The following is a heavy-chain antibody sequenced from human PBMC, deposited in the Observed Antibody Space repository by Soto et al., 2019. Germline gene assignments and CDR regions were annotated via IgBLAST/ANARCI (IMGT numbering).Heavy chain of an antibody. Sequence: QVQLVQSGAEVKKPGASVKVSCKDSGYTFTRSGISWVRQAPGQGLEWMGWISTYNGDTNYAQTFQGRVTMTKDTSTSTVYMELRSLRSDDTAVYYCAREGVAPYYYSGMDVWGQGTPVTFSS. CDR2: ISTYNGDT. D-gene: IGHD5-12*01. J-gene: IGHJ6*02. V-gene: IGHV1-18*01. CDR1: GYTFTRSG. CDR3: AREGVAPYYYSGMDV.